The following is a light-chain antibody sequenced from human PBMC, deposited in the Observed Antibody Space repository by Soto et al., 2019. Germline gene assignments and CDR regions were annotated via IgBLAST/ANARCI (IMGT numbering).Light chain of an antibody. CDR1: QSVSNY. CDR2: DAS. CDR3: QQRSNWPPWT. V-gene: IGKV3-11*01. J-gene: IGKJ1*01. Sequence: EIVLTQSPATLSLSPGERATLSCRASQSVSNYLAWYQQKPGPAPRLLIYDASNRATGIPARFSGSGSGTDFTLTISSLEPEDFAVYYCQQRSNWPPWTFGQGTKVEIK.